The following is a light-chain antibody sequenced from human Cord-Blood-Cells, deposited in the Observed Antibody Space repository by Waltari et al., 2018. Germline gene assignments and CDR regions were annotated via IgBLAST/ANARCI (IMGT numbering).Light chain of an antibody. J-gene: IGKJ4*01. CDR3: QQRSNWPSLT. Sequence: EIVLTQSPATLSLSPGERATLSCRSSQSVSRYLAWYQQKPGQAPRLLIYDASNRATGIPAMFSGSGSGTDFTLTISSLEPEDLAVYYCQQRSNWPSLTFGGGTKVEIK. CDR2: DAS. V-gene: IGKV3-11*01. CDR1: QSVSRY.